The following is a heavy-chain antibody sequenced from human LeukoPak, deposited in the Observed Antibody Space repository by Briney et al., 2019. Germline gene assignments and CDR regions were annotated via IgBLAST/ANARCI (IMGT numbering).Heavy chain of an antibody. CDR2: IYYSGST. CDR1: GGSISSYY. V-gene: IGHV4-59*08. CDR3: ARHLYYYDSSGYYGELDV. J-gene: IGHJ6*02. D-gene: IGHD3-22*01. Sequence: SETLSLTCTVSGGSISSYYWSWIRQPPGKGLEWIGYIYYSGSTNYNPSLKSRVTISVDTSKNQFSLKLSSVTAADTAVYYCARHLYYYDSSGYYGELDVWGQGTTVTVSS.